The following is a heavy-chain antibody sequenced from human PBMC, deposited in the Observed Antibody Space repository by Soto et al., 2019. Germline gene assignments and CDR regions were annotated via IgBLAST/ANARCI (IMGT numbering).Heavy chain of an antibody. CDR1: GGSISGYS. V-gene: IGHV4-59*08. J-gene: IGHJ4*02. Sequence: PSETLSLTCTVSGGSISGYSWNWIRQPPGKGLEWIAYIYDSGITNYNPSLKSRVTISVDTSKNQFSLQLSSVTAADTAVYYCARRYSSGFDFWGQGTLVTVSS. CDR2: IYDSGIT. CDR3: ARRYSSGFDF. D-gene: IGHD6-19*01.